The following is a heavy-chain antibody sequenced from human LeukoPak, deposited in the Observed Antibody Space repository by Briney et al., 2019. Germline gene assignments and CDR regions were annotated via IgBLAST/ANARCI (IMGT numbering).Heavy chain of an antibody. CDR2: ISASGDYT. CDR3: AKDRGYSSGRDFDF. D-gene: IGHD6-19*01. CDR1: GFTFSSYA. Sequence: GGSLRLSCAASGFTFSSYAMSWVRQAPGKGLEWASVISASGDYTYYADSVKGRFTISRDNSKNTLYLQMNSLRAEDTAVYYCAKDRGYSSGRDFDFWGQGTLVTVSS. V-gene: IGHV3-23*01. J-gene: IGHJ4*02.